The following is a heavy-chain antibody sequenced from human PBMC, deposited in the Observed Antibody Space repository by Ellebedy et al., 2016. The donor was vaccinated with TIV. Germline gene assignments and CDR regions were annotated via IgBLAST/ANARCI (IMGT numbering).Heavy chain of an antibody. CDR3: ARVVAATRFDY. V-gene: IGHV1-3*01. CDR1: GYTFTSYA. D-gene: IGHD2-15*01. Sequence: ASVKVSXXASGYTFTSYAMHWVRQAPGQRLEWMGWINAGNGNTKYSQKFQGRVTITRDTSASTAYMELSSLRSDDTAVYYCARVVAATRFDYWGQGTLVTVSS. J-gene: IGHJ4*02. CDR2: INAGNGNT.